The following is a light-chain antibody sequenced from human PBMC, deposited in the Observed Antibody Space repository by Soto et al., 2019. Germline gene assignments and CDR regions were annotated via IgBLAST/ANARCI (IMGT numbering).Light chain of an antibody. CDR1: SGHSSYA. CDR3: QTWGTGPSLV. V-gene: IGLV4-69*01. J-gene: IGLJ2*01. CDR2: LNSDGSH. Sequence: QLVLTQSPSASASLGASVKLTCTLSSGHSSYAIAWHQQQPEKGPRYLMKLNSDGSHSKGDGIPDRFSGSSSGAERYLTISSLQSEDEADYYCQTWGTGPSLVFGGGTKVTVL.